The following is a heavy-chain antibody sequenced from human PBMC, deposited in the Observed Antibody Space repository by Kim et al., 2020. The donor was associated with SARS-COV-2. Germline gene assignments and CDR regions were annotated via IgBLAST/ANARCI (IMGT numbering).Heavy chain of an antibody. V-gene: IGHV4-59*01. CDR1: GGSISSYY. D-gene: IGHD3-22*01. CDR3: ARLIGSSGYPLYYFDY. J-gene: IGHJ4*02. CDR2: IYYSGST. Sequence: SETLSLTCTVSGGSISSYYWSWIRQPPGKGLEWIGYIYYSGSTNYNPSLKSRVTISVDTSKNQFSLKLSSVTAADTAVYYCARLIGSSGYPLYYFDYWGQGTLVTVSS.